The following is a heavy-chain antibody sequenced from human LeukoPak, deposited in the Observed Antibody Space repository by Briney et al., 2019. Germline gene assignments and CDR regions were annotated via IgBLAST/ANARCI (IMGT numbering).Heavy chain of an antibody. CDR2: IYYSGST. CDR1: GGSISSYY. D-gene: IGHD3-10*01. CDR3: ASGGGAGRDAFDI. Sequence: SETLSLTRTVSGGSISSYYWSWIRQPPGKGLEWIGYIYYSGSTNYNPSLKSRVTISVDTSKNQFSLKLSSVTAADTAVYYCASGGGAGRDAFDIWGQGTMVTVSS. V-gene: IGHV4-59*01. J-gene: IGHJ3*02.